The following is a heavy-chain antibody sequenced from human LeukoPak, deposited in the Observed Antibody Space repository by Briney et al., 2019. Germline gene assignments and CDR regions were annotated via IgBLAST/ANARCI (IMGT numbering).Heavy chain of an antibody. V-gene: IGHV1-24*01. Sequence: APVKVSCKVSGYTLTELSMHWVRQAPGKGLEWMGGFDPEDGETIYAQKFQGRVTMTEDTSTDTAYMELSSLRSEDTAVYYCARDCSSTSCRRMDYWGQGTLVTVSS. CDR2: FDPEDGET. D-gene: IGHD2-2*01. CDR3: ARDCSSTSCRRMDY. CDR1: GYTLTELS. J-gene: IGHJ4*02.